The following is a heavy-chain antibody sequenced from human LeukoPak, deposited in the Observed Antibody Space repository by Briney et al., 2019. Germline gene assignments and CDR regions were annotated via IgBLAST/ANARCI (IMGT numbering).Heavy chain of an antibody. V-gene: IGHV4-59*11. CDR3: ARAVLVAAADYFDY. CDR2: IYYSGST. Sequence: SETLSLTCTVSGGSISSHYWSWIRQPPGKGLEWIGYIYYSGSTNYNPSLKSRVTISVDTSKNQFSLKLSSVTAADTAVYYCARAVLVAAADYFDYWGLGTLVTVSS. CDR1: GGSISSHY. D-gene: IGHD6-13*01. J-gene: IGHJ4*02.